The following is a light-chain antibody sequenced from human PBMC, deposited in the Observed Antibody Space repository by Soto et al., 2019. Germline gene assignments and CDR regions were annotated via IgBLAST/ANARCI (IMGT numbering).Light chain of an antibody. V-gene: IGKV1-12*01. CDR1: QGISNW. J-gene: IGKJ4*01. CDR3: QQTNTFIPLT. CDR2: AAS. Sequence: DIQMTQSPSSVSASVGDRVTITCRASQGISNWLAWYQQQPGKAPKLLIYAASSLQSGDPSRFSGGGSGTHFTLIISSLQPEDFATYDCQQTNTFIPLTFGGGTKVEIK.